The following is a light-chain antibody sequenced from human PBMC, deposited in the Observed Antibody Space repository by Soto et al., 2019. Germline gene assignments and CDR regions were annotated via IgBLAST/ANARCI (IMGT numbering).Light chain of an antibody. J-gene: IGKJ3*01. V-gene: IGKV3-11*01. CDR2: DAS. CDR1: ENVFSF. CDR3: QQRTKWPPIFT. Sequence: EIVMTQSPATLSLSAGERATLSCRASENVFSFMAWYQHRPGQAPRLLIYDASNRAAGVPARFSGSGSGTDFTLTISSLEPEDFAVYYCQQRTKWPPIFTFGPGTKVEIK.